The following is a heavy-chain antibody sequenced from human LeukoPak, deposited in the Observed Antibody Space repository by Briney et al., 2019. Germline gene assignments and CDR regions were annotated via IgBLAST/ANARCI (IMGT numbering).Heavy chain of an antibody. CDR3: ARDSYSSGWYDAFDV. V-gene: IGHV1-18*01. CDR2: ISAYNGNT. CDR1: GYTFTSYG. Sequence: ASVKVSCKASGYTFTSYGISWVRQAPGQGLEWMGWISAYNGNTNYAQKLQGRVTMTTDTSTSTAYMELRSLRSDDTAVYYCARDSYSSGWYDAFDVWGQGTMVTVSS. J-gene: IGHJ3*01. D-gene: IGHD6-19*01.